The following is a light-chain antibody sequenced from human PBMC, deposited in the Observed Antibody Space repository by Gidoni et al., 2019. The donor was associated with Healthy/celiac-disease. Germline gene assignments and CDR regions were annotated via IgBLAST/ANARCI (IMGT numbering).Light chain of an antibody. CDR1: QSVSSY. Sequence: EIVLTQSPATLSLSPGERATLPCRASQSVSSYLAWYQQKPGQAPRLLIYDASNRATGIPARFSGSGSGTDFTLTISSLEPEDFAVYYCQQRDNWPPGITFGGGTKVEIK. CDR3: QQRDNWPPGIT. J-gene: IGKJ4*01. V-gene: IGKV3-11*01. CDR2: DAS.